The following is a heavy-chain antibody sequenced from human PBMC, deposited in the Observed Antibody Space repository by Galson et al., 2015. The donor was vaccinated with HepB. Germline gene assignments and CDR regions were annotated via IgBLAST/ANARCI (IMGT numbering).Heavy chain of an antibody. CDR1: GFTFSSYA. CDR3: AKGDCSSTSCYLYYYYMDV. J-gene: IGHJ6*03. Sequence: SLRLSCAASGFTFSSYAMSWVRQAPGKGLEWVSAISGSGGSTYYADSVKGRFTISRDNSKNTLYLQMNSLRAEDTAVYYCAKGDCSSTSCYLYYYYMDVWGKGTTVTVSS. V-gene: IGHV3-23*01. D-gene: IGHD2-2*01. CDR2: ISGSGGST.